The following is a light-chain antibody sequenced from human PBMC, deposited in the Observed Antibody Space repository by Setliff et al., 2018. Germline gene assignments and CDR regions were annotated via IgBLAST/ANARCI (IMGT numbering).Light chain of an antibody. CDR3: SSYAGSNTPYG. CDR1: SSDVGGYNY. Sequence: QSVLTQPPSASGSPGQSVTISCTGTSSDVGGYNYVSWYQQHPGKAPKLMIYEVSKRPSGVPDRFSGSKPGNTASLTVSGLQAEDEADYYCSSYAGSNTPYGFGTGTKVTVL. V-gene: IGLV2-8*01. J-gene: IGLJ1*01. CDR2: EVS.